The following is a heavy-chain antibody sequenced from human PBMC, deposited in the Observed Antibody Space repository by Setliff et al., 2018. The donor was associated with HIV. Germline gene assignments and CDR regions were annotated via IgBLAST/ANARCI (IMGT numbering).Heavy chain of an antibody. Sequence: AGGSLRLSCEGSGFTFSSYEMNWVRQAPGEGLEWLSYIGSAGDRTIYYADSVKGRFTISRDDSKNSLYLQMNSLRAEDTAVYYCVRDQVGGGIDYWGQGTLVTVSS. CDR3: VRDQVGGGIDY. V-gene: IGHV3-48*03. D-gene: IGHD6-25*01. J-gene: IGHJ4*02. CDR2: IGSAGDRTI. CDR1: GFTFSSYE.